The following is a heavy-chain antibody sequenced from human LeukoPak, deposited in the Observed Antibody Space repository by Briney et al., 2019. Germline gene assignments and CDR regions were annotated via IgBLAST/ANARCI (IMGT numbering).Heavy chain of an antibody. CDR2: GSVYNGNT. Sequence: ASVKVSCKASGYTFTSYGISWVRQGPGQGLEWMGWGSVYNGNTNYAQKLQGRVTMTTDTSTSTAYMELRSLRSDDPAVYYCARVRPPRRFGELFMDVWGKGTTVTVSS. CDR1: GYTFTSYG. D-gene: IGHD3-10*01. CDR3: ARVRPPRRFGELFMDV. J-gene: IGHJ6*04. V-gene: IGHV1-18*01.